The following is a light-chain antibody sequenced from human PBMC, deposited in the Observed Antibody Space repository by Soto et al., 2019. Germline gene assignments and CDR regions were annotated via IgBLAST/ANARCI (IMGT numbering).Light chain of an antibody. J-gene: IGKJ1*01. CDR2: GTS. CDR1: QSVSSSD. V-gene: IGKV3-20*01. Sequence: EIVLTQSPGTLSLSPGERATLSCRASQSVSSSDLAWYQQKPGQAPRLLIYGTSSMATAIPDRFSGSGSGTDFTLTISRLEPEDFAVYYGQHYGSSSWTCGQGTKVEIK. CDR3: QHYGSSSWT.